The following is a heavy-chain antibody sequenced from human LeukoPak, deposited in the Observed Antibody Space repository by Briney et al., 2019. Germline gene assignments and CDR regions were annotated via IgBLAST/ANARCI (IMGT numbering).Heavy chain of an antibody. Sequence: ASVKVSCKASGGTFSSYAISWVRQAPGQGLEWMGGIIPIFGTADYAQKFQGRVTITADESMSTAYMELSSLRSEDTAVYYCAGARELLHDAFDIWGQGTMVTVSS. J-gene: IGHJ3*02. V-gene: IGHV1-69*13. CDR2: IIPIFGTA. D-gene: IGHD1-26*01. CDR3: AGARELLHDAFDI. CDR1: GGTFSSYA.